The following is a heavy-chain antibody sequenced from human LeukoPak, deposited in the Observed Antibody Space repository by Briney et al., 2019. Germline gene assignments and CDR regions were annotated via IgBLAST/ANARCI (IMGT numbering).Heavy chain of an antibody. J-gene: IGHJ2*01. CDR2: IYDSGST. V-gene: IGHV4-59*08. CDR3: ARIGKIRYFDWLLYGRDRYFDL. Sequence: NPSETLSLTCTVSGGSISSYFWSWIRQPPGKGLEWIGYIYDSGSTNYNPSLKSRVTISVDTSKNQFSLKLSSVTAADTAVYYCARIGKIRYFDWLLYGRDRYFDLWGRGTLVTVSS. D-gene: IGHD3-9*01. CDR1: GGSISSYF.